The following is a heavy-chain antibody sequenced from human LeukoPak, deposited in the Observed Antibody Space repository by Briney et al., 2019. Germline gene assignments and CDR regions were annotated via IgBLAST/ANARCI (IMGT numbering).Heavy chain of an antibody. CDR1: GDSISSGNYY. CDR3: ARSGLGPFDY. Sequence: SETLSLTCTVSGDSISSGNYYWTWIRQPAGKGLEWIGRIYTSGSTNYNPSLKSRVTLSVDTSRNQFSLKLSSVTAADTAVYYCARSGLGPFDYWGQGTLVTVSS. J-gene: IGHJ4*02. D-gene: IGHD3-16*01. V-gene: IGHV4-61*02. CDR2: IYTSGST.